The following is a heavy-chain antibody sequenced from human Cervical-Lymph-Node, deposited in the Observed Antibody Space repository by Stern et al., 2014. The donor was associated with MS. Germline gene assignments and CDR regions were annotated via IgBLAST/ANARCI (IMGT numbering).Heavy chain of an antibody. V-gene: IGHV7-4-1*02. CDR3: ARVWSRYGDYGMDV. J-gene: IGHJ6*02. CDR1: GYIFTNYA. D-gene: IGHD4-17*01. Sequence: VQLVESGSELKKPGASVKVSCKASGYIFTNYAMNWVRQAPGQGLEWMAWINTNTGNPTYAQGFTGRFVFPLDTSVSTAYLQSSSLKAEDTAVYYCARVWSRYGDYGMDVWGQGTTVTVSS. CDR2: INTNTGNP.